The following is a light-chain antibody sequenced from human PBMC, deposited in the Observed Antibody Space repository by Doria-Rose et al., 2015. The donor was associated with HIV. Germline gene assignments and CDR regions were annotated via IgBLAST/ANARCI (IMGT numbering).Light chain of an antibody. CDR3: HQYGTSWT. CDR1: QSFSSTY. Sequence: TQSPGTLSLSPGERATLSCRASQSFSSTYLAWYQQKPGQAPSLLIYDGSTRATGIPDRFSAGGSGTDFTLTINRLEPEDFALYYCHQYGTSWTFGQGTKVE. CDR2: DGS. J-gene: IGKJ1*01. V-gene: IGKV3-20*01.